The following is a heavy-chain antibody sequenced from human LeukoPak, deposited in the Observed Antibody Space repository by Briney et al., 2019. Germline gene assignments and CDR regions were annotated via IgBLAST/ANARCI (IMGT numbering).Heavy chain of an antibody. J-gene: IGHJ4*02. Sequence: GASVKVSCKASGYTFTGYHMHWVRQAPGQGLEWMGRINPSSGGTNYAQKFQGRVTMTRNTSISTAYMELSSPRSEDTAVYYCARNAVRGVIIVPPPYWGQGTLVTVSS. CDR3: ARNAVRGVIIVPPPY. V-gene: IGHV1-2*06. CDR1: GYTFTGYH. D-gene: IGHD3-10*01. CDR2: INPSSGGT.